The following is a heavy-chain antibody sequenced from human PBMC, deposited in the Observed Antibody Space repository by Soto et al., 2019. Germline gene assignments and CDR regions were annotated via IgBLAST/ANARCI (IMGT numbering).Heavy chain of an antibody. CDR3: AKDLVTGTLSRWFDP. D-gene: IGHD1-7*01. CDR2: ISGGGGSK. J-gene: IGHJ5*02. V-gene: IGHV3-23*01. CDR1: GFTFSSYA. Sequence: EVQLLESGGGLVQPGGSLRLSCAASGFTFSSYAMSWVPQAPGKGRGGVPAISGGGGSKYYADPVKGRFTIPRDNSKNTLYLQMNSLRAEDTAVYYCAKDLVTGTLSRWFDPWGQGTLVTVSS.